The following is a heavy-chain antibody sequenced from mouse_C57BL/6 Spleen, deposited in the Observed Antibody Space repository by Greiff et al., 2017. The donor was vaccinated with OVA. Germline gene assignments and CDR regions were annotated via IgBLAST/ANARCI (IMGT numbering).Heavy chain of an antibody. V-gene: IGHV1-39*01. J-gene: IGHJ4*01. CDR2: INPNYGTT. D-gene: IGHD1-1*01. Sequence: EVQLVESGPELVKPGASVKISCKASGYSFTDYNMNWVKQSNGKSLEWIGVINPNYGTTSYNQKFKGKATLTVDQSSSTAYMQLNSLTSEDSAVYYGALGDLVVATGAMDYWGQGTSVTVSS. CDR3: ALGDLVVATGAMDY. CDR1: GYSFTDYN.